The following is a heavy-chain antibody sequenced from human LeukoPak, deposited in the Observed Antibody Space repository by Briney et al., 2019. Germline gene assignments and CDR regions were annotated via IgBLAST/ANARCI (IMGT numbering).Heavy chain of an antibody. D-gene: IGHD6-19*01. CDR1: GYAFTGYY. Sequence: ASVRVSCKASGYAFTGYYMNWVRQAPGQGPEWMGWINPNSGGTNYAQKFQGRVTMTSGTSISTAYMEVTRLRSDDTAVYYCARDGGWGYNWFDPWGQGTLVTVSS. CDR3: ARDGGWGYNWFDP. V-gene: IGHV1-2*02. CDR2: INPNSGGT. J-gene: IGHJ5*02.